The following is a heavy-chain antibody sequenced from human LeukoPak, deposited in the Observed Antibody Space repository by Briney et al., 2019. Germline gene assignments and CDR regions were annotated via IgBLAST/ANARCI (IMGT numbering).Heavy chain of an antibody. D-gene: IGHD2-21*02. CDR2: INPRRDST. J-gene: IGHJ5*02. Sequence: GASVKVSCKASGYTFTNYFMHWVRQAPGQGLEWMGIINPRRDSTGYAQKFQGRITMTTDMSIRTVYMELSSLESEDTAVYYCARRDCVGDCYSNWFDPWGQGTLVTVSS. CDR1: GYTFTNYF. V-gene: IGHV1-46*01. CDR3: ARRDCVGDCYSNWFDP.